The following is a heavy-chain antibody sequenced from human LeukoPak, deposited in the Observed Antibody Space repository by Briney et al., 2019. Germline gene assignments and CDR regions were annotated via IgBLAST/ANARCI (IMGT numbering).Heavy chain of an antibody. J-gene: IGHJ6*02. V-gene: IGHV5-51*01. Sequence: GESLKISCKGSGYSFTSYWIGWVRQMPGKGLEWMGIIYPGDSDTRYSPSFQGQVTISADKSISTAYLQWSSLKASDTAMYYCARLHQSPGGNYVSVLSFANYYYYYGMDVWGQGTTVTVSS. CDR3: ARLHQSPGGNYVSVLSFANYYYYYGMDV. CDR1: GYSFTSYW. CDR2: IYPGDSDT. D-gene: IGHD4-23*01.